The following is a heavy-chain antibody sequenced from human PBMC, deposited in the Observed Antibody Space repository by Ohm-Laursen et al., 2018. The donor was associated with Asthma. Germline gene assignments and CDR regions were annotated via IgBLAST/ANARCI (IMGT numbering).Heavy chain of an antibody. V-gene: IGHV4-31*03. CDR2: IYYSGRT. CDR3: ASSMYGGKSGGGDPFDY. Sequence: TLSLTCTLSGASISGGVYYWSWIRQHPGKGLEWIGYIYYSGRTDYNPSLQSRVTISVDTSKNQFSLKLRSVTAADTAVYYCASSMYGGKSGGGDPFDYWGQGTLVTVSS. CDR1: GASISGGVYY. J-gene: IGHJ4*02. D-gene: IGHD4-23*01.